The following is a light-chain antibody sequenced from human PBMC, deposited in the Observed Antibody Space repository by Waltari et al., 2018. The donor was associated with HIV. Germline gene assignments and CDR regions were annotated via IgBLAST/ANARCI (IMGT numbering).Light chain of an antibody. Sequence: DIQMTQSPSSLSASVGDRVTITCRASQTVSTFLNWYQQKPGKAPKLLIYAASSLQSGVPSRFSGIGSETDFTLTISSLHPEDFATFYCQQSYNNPRTFGQGTKVEI. CDR1: QTVSTF. V-gene: IGKV1-39*01. J-gene: IGKJ1*01. CDR3: QQSYNNPRT. CDR2: AAS.